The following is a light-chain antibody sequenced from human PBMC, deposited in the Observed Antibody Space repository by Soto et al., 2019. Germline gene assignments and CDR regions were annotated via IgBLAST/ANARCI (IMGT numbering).Light chain of an antibody. J-gene: IGKJ1*01. CDR1: QSFSSE. V-gene: IGKV1-5*01. CDR3: QHKRA. CDR2: DVS. Sequence: DIQMTQSPSTLSASVGDRVTITCRASQSFSSELAWYQQKPGKAPTLLISDVSNLQSGIPSRFSGSGSGTEVTLSISSLQPDDFGTYYCQHKRAFGQGTKVEIK.